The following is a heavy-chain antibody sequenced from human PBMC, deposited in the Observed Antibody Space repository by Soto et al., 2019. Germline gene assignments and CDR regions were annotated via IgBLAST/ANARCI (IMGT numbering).Heavy chain of an antibody. CDR3: ARVLVVYGGFDT. Sequence: GGSLRLSCAASGFTFSTYAMTWVRQAPGKGLEWVSAISASGGSTYYADSVKGRFTISRDNAKNTLYLQMNSLRAEDTAVYYCARVLVVYGGFDTWGQETLVIVSS. V-gene: IGHV3-23*01. CDR1: GFTFSTYA. CDR2: ISASGGST. D-gene: IGHD2-15*01. J-gene: IGHJ5*02.